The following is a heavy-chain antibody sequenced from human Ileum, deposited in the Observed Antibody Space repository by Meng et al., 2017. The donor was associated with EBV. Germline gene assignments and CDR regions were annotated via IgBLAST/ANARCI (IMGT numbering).Heavy chain of an antibody. Sequence: VHVLPSGSVCNKLMSSVNHSCETFGYSFVAYAIHWVRQAPVQGLVWMGWINTWNGHTEYSQKFQGSVTITSDTSASTVYMELHSLRSQDTAVYYCARRASQGVDPWGQGTLVTVSS. J-gene: IGHJ5*02. CDR2: INTWNGHT. CDR3: ARRASQGVDP. CDR1: GYSFVAYA. V-gene: IGHV1-3*04.